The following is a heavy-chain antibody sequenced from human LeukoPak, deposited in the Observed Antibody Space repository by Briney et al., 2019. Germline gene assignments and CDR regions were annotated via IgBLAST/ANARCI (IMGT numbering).Heavy chain of an antibody. V-gene: IGHV4-34*01. CDR2: INHSGST. CDR3: ASPNHKDHCTSDGCYRYFDH. Sequence: SETLSLTCAVYGVSFSGYYWTWIRQPPGKGLEWIGEINHSGSTNYNPSLKSRVTISVDTSKHQFSLKLSSVTAADTAVYYCASPNHKDHCTSDGCYRYFDHWSQETLVTVST. D-gene: IGHD2-8*01. CDR1: GVSFSGYY. J-gene: IGHJ4*02.